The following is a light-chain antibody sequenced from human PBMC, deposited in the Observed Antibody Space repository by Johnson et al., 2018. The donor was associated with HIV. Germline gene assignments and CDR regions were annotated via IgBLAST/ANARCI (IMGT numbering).Light chain of an antibody. CDR1: SSNIGNNY. CDR3: GTWDRSRRFGGV. V-gene: IGLV1-51*01. J-gene: IGLJ1*01. CDR2: DNN. Sequence: QSVLTQPPSVSAAPGQKVTISCSGSSSNIGNNYVSWYQQLPGTAPKLLIYDNNQRPSGIPDRFSGSKSGTSATLAITGLQTGDEADYYCGTWDRSRRFGGVCGTGTKVTVL.